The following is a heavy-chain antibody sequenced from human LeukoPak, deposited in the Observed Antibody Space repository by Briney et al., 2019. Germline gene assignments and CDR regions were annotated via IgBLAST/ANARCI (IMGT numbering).Heavy chain of an antibody. Sequence: PGGSLRLSWAASGFTFSSYEMNWVRQAPGKGLELVSYISSSGSTIYYADSVKGRFTISRDNAKNSLYLQMNSLRDEDTAVYYCARERGRRSYYYYGMDVWGQGTTVTVSS. CDR2: ISSSGSTI. CDR1: GFTFSSYE. J-gene: IGHJ6*02. D-gene: IGHD6-6*01. CDR3: ARERGRRSYYYYGMDV. V-gene: IGHV3-48*03.